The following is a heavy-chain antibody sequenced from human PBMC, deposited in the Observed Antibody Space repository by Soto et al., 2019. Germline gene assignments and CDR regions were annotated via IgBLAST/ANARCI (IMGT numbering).Heavy chain of an antibody. D-gene: IGHD2-2*01. CDR1: GYTFTSYA. CDR3: ARGGGYCSSTSCRDFDY. Sequence: HVQLVQSGAEVKKPGASVKVSCKASGYTFTSYAMHWVRQAPGQRLEWMGWINAGNGNTKYSQKFQGRVTITRDTSASTAYMELSSLRSEDTAVYYCARGGGYCSSTSCRDFDYWGQGTLVTVSS. CDR2: INAGNGNT. V-gene: IGHV1-3*01. J-gene: IGHJ4*02.